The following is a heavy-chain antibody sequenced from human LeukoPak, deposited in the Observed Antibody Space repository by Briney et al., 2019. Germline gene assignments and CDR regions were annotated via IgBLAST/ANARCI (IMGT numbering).Heavy chain of an antibody. CDR3: ARAGDSSGYVGRGYI. J-gene: IGHJ3*02. Sequence: GGSLRLSCAASGFTFSSYWMHWVRQAPGKGLVWVSRINSDGSSTSYADSVKGRFTICRDNAKNTLYLQMNSLRAEDTAVYYCARAGDSSGYVGRGYIWGQGTMVTVSS. CDR2: INSDGSST. V-gene: IGHV3-74*01. CDR1: GFTFSSYW. D-gene: IGHD3-22*01.